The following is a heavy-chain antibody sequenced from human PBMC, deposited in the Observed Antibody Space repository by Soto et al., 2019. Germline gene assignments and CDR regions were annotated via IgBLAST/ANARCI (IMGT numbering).Heavy chain of an antibody. J-gene: IGHJ6*02. CDR1: GFTFTSSA. CDR3: AAKSVAGTYYGMDV. D-gene: IGHD6-19*01. V-gene: IGHV1-58*01. CDR2: IVVGSGNT. Sequence: GPSVKVSCKASGFTFTSSAVQWVRQARGQRLEWIGWIVVGSGNTNYAQKFQERVTITRDMSTSTAYMELSSLRSEDTAVYYCAAKSVAGTYYGMDVWGQGTTVTVSS.